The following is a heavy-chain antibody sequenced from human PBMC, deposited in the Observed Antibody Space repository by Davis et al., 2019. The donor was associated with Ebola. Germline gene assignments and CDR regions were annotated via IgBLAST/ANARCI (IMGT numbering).Heavy chain of an antibody. V-gene: IGHV4-39*01. CDR1: GGSISSSSYY. J-gene: IGHJ3*02. D-gene: IGHD5-24*01. CDR3: ARLMGLREMATTKGTGAFDI. CDR2: IYYSGST. Sequence: PGGSLRLSCTVSGGSISSSSYYWGWIRQPPGKGLEWIGSIYYSGSTYYNPSLKSRVTISVDTSKNQFSLKLSSVTAADTAVYYCARLMGLREMATTKGTGAFDIWGQGTMVTVSS.